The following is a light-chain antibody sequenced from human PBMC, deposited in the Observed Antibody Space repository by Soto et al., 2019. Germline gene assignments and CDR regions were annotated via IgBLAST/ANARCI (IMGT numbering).Light chain of an antibody. CDR2: DAS. CDR3: QQRSKLFT. V-gene: IGKV3-11*01. J-gene: IGKJ3*01. CDR1: QSVGAD. Sequence: EIVLTQSPATLSLSPGERTTLSCRASQSVGADLAWYQQKPGQATRLLIYDASNWATGIPARFSGSGSGTDFTLTISNLETEDAAVYYCQQRSKLFTFGPGTKVDI.